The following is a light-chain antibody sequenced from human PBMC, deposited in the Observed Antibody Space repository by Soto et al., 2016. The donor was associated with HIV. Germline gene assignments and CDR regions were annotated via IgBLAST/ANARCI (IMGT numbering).Light chain of an antibody. Sequence: DIQMTQSPSTLSASVGDRVTITCRASQDITTWLAWYQQKPGKPPNLLIYKASNLQNGVPSRFSGSGSGTEFTLSINSLQPDDFATYYCQQYYSSPYTFGQGTKLEI. V-gene: IGKV1-5*03. J-gene: IGKJ2*01. CDR3: QQYYSSPYT. CDR1: QDITTW. CDR2: KAS.